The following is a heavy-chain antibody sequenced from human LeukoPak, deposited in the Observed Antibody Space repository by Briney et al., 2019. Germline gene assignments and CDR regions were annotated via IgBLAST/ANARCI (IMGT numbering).Heavy chain of an antibody. V-gene: IGHV6-1*01. CDR2: TYYRSKWYN. D-gene: IGHD3-16*02. CDR3: ARVGDMITFGGVIVEGYFDY. Sequence: SQTLSLTCAISGDSVSSNSAAWNWIRQSPSRGLEWLGRTYYRSKWYNDYAVSVKSRITVNPDTSKNQFSLQLNSVTPEDTAVYYCARVGDMITFGGVIVEGYFDYWGQGTLVTVSS. J-gene: IGHJ4*02. CDR1: GDSVSSNSAA.